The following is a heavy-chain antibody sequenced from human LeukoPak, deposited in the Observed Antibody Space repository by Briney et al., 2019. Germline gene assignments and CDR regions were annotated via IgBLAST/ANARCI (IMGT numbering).Heavy chain of an antibody. D-gene: IGHD2-15*01. J-gene: IGHJ6*03. Sequence: SETLSLTCSVPGGSISGHYWSWIRQPAGKGLESIGRIYSSGNTNYNPSLKSRVTMSVDTSKNQISLKLSSVTAADTAVYYCARGVGARALYCYYYMDVWGKGTTVTVSS. CDR3: ARGVGARALYCYYYMDV. CDR1: GGSISGHY. CDR2: IYSSGNT. V-gene: IGHV4-4*07.